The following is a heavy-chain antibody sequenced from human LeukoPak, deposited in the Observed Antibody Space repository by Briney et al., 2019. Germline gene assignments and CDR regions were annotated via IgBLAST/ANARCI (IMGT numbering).Heavy chain of an antibody. CDR2: VYYSGNT. CDR3: ARTTGRGSVDPGTSGYVDS. D-gene: IGHD3-22*01. CDR1: GGSISSSGYY. Sequence: SETLSLTCTVSGGSISSSGYYRDWIRQPPGQGLEWIGSVYYSGNTYYKSSLESRVTISVDTSNNRFSLKLNSVTAADTGTYYCARTTGRGSVDPGTSGYVDSWGQGSLVTVSS. V-gene: IGHV4-39*02. J-gene: IGHJ4*02.